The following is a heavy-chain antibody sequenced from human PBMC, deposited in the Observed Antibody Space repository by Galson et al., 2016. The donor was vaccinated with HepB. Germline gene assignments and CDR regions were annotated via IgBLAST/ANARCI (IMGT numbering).Heavy chain of an antibody. D-gene: IGHD3-10*01. V-gene: IGHV4-4*02. CDR1: DYSISSSQW. Sequence: SETLSLTCTVSDYSISSSQWWSWVRQAPGKGLEWLGEISPSGSARYNPSLKSQVTISIDKSRNKYSVEVTSLTAADTAVYHCARNYHYDSGTYTPFVWGQGTRVTVSS. J-gene: IGHJ4*02. CDR2: ISPSGSA. CDR3: ARNYHYDSGTYTPFV.